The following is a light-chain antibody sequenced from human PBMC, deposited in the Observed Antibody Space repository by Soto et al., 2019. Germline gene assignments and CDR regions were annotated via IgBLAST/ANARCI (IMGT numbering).Light chain of an antibody. J-gene: IGKJ2*01. CDR1: QTVGSN. CDR2: DAS. Sequence: EIVMTQSPATLSVSPGERATLSCRASQTVGSNLAWYQQKRGQAPRLLIYDASTRATGIPARFSGSGSGTDFTLTISSLQSEDFALYYCQQYKYWPRTFGQGSKLEIK. V-gene: IGKV3D-15*01. CDR3: QQYKYWPRT.